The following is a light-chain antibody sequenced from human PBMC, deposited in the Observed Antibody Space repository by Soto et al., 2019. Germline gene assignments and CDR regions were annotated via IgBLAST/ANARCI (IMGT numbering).Light chain of an antibody. J-gene: IGKJ5*01. CDR3: QQRPNWL. CDR2: DAS. Sequence: EIVLTQSPATRSLSPGERATLSCRASQSVSSSLAWYQQKPGQAPRLLIYDASNRATGIPTRFSGSGSGTDFTLTISSLEPEDFAVYYCQQRPNWLFGQGTRLEIK. V-gene: IGKV3-11*01. CDR1: QSVSSS.